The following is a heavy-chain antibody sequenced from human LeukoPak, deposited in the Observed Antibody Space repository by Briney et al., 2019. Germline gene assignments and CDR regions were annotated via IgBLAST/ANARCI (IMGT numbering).Heavy chain of an antibody. J-gene: IGHJ4*02. CDR2: IIPIFGTA. CDR1: GGTFSSYA. CDR3: VRDSGYEDGGGFDY. Sequence: SVKVSCKASGGTFSSYAISWVRQAPGQGLEWMGGIIPIFGTANYAQKFQGRVTITADESTSTAYMELSSLRSEDTAVYYCVRDSGYEDGGGFDYWGQGTLVTVSS. D-gene: IGHD5-12*01. V-gene: IGHV1-69*13.